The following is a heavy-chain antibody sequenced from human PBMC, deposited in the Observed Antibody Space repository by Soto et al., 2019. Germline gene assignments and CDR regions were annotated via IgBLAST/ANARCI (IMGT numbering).Heavy chain of an antibody. CDR2: INAGNGNT. CDR3: AREIPIVRSVVAATIPPRPDY. D-gene: IGHD2-15*01. V-gene: IGHV1-3*01. Sequence: QVQLVQSGAEVKKPGASVKVSCKASGYTFTSYAMHWVRQAPGQRLEWMGWINAGNGNTKYSQKFQGRVTITRDTSASTAYMELSSLRSEDTAVYYCAREIPIVRSVVAATIPPRPDYWGQGTLVTVSS. J-gene: IGHJ4*02. CDR1: GYTFTSYA.